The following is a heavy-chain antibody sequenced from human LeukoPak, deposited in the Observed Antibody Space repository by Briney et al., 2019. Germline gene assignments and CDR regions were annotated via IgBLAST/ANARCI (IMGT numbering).Heavy chain of an antibody. D-gene: IGHD6-13*01. CDR1: GFSFSSFA. CDR3: ARIAAGGPFDY. J-gene: IGHJ4*02. V-gene: IGHV3-53*04. CDR2: IDSGGST. Sequence: PGGSLTLSCVGSGFSFSSFAMSWVRQAPGKGLEWVSFIDSGGSTYYADSVKGRFTISKHNSKNTLYLQMNSLRAEDTAVYYCARIAAGGPFDYWGQGTLVTVSS.